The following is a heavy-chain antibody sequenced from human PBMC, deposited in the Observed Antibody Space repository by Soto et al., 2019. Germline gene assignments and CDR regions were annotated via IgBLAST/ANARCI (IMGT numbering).Heavy chain of an antibody. D-gene: IGHD6-13*01. CDR2: ISAGGGT. CDR1: GFSLSNYV. CDR3: AKAEGYRFDY. V-gene: IGHV3-23*01. J-gene: IGHJ4*02. Sequence: GGSLRLSCAASGFSLSNYVMRWVRQAPGKGLEWVSGISAGGGTYYADSVKGRFTISRDNSKDTLFLQMSSLRDEDTAIYYCAKAEGYRFDYWGQGTLVTVSS.